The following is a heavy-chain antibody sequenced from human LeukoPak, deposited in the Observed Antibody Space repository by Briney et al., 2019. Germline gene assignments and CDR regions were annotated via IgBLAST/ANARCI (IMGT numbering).Heavy chain of an antibody. CDR2: ITDSGRI. Sequence: PPETLSLTCTVSGGSISINYWTWIRQTPGNGLEWIAYITDSGRIKCNPSLESRVTISKDMSKNQFSLKLSSMTAADTAVYYCARLPPHYSSTWGFFDNWGQGTLVTVSS. CDR1: GGSISINY. D-gene: IGHD3-10*01. V-gene: IGHV4-59*08. CDR3: ARLPPHYSSTWGFFDN. J-gene: IGHJ4*02.